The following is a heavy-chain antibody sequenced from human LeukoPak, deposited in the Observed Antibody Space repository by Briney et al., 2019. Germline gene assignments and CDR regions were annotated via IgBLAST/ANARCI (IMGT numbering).Heavy chain of an antibody. CDR2: KTEDRSKK. Sequence: PGTSLRLSCAASGFNFRYYTIHRVRQAPGKGLEWVTLKTEDRSKKNYAESVKGRLTIPRDNSNNTVRLERDSLRAEDATVYYCPRNVGDGFDIRGQGTMVTVSS. J-gene: IGHJ3*02. CDR3: PRNVGDGFDI. V-gene: IGHV3-30-3*01. CDR1: GFNFRYYT. D-gene: IGHD1-26*01.